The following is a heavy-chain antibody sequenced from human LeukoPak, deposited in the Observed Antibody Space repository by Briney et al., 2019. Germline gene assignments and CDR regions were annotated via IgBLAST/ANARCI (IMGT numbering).Heavy chain of an antibody. Sequence: SETLSPTCTVSGVSISSYYWSWIRQPPGKGLEWIGYIHYSGTTSYNSSLKSRDTISVDTSKNQFSLKLSSVTAADTAVYYCARGSLSSSWYLYDYWGRGTLVTVSS. J-gene: IGHJ4*02. CDR3: ARGSLSSSWYLYDY. CDR1: GVSISSYY. V-gene: IGHV4-59*01. D-gene: IGHD6-13*01. CDR2: IHYSGTT.